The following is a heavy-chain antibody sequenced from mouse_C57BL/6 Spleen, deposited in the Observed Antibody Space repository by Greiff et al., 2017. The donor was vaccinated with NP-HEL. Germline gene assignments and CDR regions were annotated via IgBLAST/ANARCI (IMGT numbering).Heavy chain of an antibody. V-gene: IGHV5-17*01. CDR3: ANYSPYYYAMDY. D-gene: IGHD2-12*01. Sequence: EVHLVESGGGLVKPGGSLKLSCAASGFTFSDYGMHWVRQAPEKGLEWVAYISSGSSTIYYADTVKGRFTISRDTAKNTLFLQMTSLRSEDTAMYYCANYSPYYYAMDYWGQGTSVTVSS. CDR1: GFTFSDYG. J-gene: IGHJ4*01. CDR2: ISSGSSTI.